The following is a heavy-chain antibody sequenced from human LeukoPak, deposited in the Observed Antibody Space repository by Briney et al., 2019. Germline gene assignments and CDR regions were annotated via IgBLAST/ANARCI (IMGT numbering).Heavy chain of an antibody. Sequence: GGSLRLSCAASGFTFDDYGMSWVRQAPGKGLEWVSYISSSGSTIYYADSVKGRFTISRDNAKNSLYLQMNSLRAEDTAVYYCARLIYSGYDLGHDYWGQGTLVTVSS. J-gene: IGHJ4*02. CDR1: GFTFDDYG. CDR2: ISSSGSTI. CDR3: ARLIYSGYDLGHDY. D-gene: IGHD5-12*01. V-gene: IGHV3-48*03.